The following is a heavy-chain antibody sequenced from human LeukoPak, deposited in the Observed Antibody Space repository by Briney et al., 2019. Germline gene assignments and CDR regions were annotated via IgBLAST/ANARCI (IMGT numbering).Heavy chain of an antibody. Sequence: ASVKVSCKVSGYTLTELSMHWVRQAPGKGLEWMGGFDPEDGETIYAQKFQGRVTMTEDTSTDTAYMELSSLRSEDTAVYYCATFPKNYYDSSGYYTPLYFDYWGQGTLVTVSS. CDR2: FDPEDGET. V-gene: IGHV1-24*01. D-gene: IGHD3-22*01. CDR1: GYTLTELS. CDR3: ATFPKNYYDSSGYYTPLYFDY. J-gene: IGHJ4*02.